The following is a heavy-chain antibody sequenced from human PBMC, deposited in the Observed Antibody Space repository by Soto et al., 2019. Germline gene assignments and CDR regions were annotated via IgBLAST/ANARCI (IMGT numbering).Heavy chain of an antibody. CDR2: MSYDGSDT. CDR3: TIVRMADSGRDR. Sequence: GESLRLSCVGSGFIFSNNGMHWVTQTPGKGLEWVAFMSYDGSDTFYADSVKGRGTISRYNSIHTLCLHMSSLGAEDTSMYDCTIVRMADSGRDRWGQGTMGTASS. J-gene: IGHJ5*02. D-gene: IGHD3-10*02. CDR1: GFIFSNNG. V-gene: IGHV3-30*02.